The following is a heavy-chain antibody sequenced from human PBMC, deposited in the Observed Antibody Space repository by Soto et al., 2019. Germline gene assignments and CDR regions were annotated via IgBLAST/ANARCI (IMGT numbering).Heavy chain of an antibody. CDR1: GVSISSSTYY. Sequence: SETLSLTCTVSGVSISSSTYYWGWLRQPPGRGLEWIGSIYYSGSTYYNPTRKSRVTISVDTSKNQFPLKLSSVTAADTAVYYCARVLNWFDPWGQGTLVTVSS. CDR3: ARVLNWFDP. V-gene: IGHV4-39*01. D-gene: IGHD2-8*02. CDR2: IYYSGST. J-gene: IGHJ5*02.